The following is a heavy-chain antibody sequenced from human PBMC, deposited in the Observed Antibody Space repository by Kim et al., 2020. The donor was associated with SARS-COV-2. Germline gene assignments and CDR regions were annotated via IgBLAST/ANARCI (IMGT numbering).Heavy chain of an antibody. CDR3: AKAGRDGYNSFFDPLYYFDY. D-gene: IGHD5-12*01. V-gene: IGHV3-9*01. J-gene: IGHJ4*02. CDR1: GFTFGDYA. Sequence: GGSLRLSCAASGFTFGDYAMHWVRQAPGKGLEWVSGISWNSGSIGYADSVKGRFTISRDNAKNSLYLQMNSLRAEDTALYYCAKAGRDGYNSFFDPLYYFDYWGQGTLVTVSS. CDR2: ISWNSGSI.